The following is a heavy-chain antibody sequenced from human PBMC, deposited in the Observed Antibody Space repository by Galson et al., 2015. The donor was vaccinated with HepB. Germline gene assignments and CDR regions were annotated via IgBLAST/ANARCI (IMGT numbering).Heavy chain of an antibody. CDR1: GYTFTSYH. V-gene: IGHV1-46*01. Sequence: SVKVSCKASGYTFTSYHMHWVRQAPGQGLEWMGIIGPSGGSTNYAQKFQGRVTMTRDTSTSTVYMELSSLRSDDTAVYYCARERSGSYYPGDYWGQGTLVTVSS. D-gene: IGHD1-26*01. J-gene: IGHJ4*02. CDR3: ARERSGSYYPGDY. CDR2: IGPSGGST.